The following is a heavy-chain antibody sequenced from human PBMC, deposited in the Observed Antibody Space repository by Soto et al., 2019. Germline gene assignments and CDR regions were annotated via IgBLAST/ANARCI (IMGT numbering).Heavy chain of an antibody. D-gene: IGHD6-13*01. V-gene: IGHV5-51*03. CDR3: ARSLVNGTYEAFDI. CDR1: GYNFNRYW. J-gene: IGHJ3*02. Sequence: EVYLAQSGAEMKKPGESLQISCKGSGYNFNRYWIGWVRQMPGKGLEWMGVIYPGDSDTRYSPCLQGQVTISADKSSSAAYLQWSSLQASDTATYYCARSLVNGTYEAFDIWGQGTMVTVSS. CDR2: IYPGDSDT.